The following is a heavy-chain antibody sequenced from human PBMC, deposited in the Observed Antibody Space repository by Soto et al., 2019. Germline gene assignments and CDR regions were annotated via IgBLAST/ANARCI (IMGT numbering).Heavy chain of an antibody. CDR3: ATNQLPSDDLFDP. CDR2: FDPEDGET. D-gene: IGHD2-2*01. J-gene: IGHJ5*02. Sequence: ASVKVSCKVSGYTLTELSIHWVRQAPGKGLEWMGGFDPEDGETIYAQKFQGRATLTEDTSTDTAYMELNSLRSEDTAVYYCATNQLPSDDLFDPWGQGTLVTVSS. V-gene: IGHV1-24*01. CDR1: GYTLTELS.